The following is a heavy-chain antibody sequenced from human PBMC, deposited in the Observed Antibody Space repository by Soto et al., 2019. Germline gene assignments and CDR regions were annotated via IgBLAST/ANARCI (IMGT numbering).Heavy chain of an antibody. D-gene: IGHD2-2*01. J-gene: IGHJ4*02. CDR1: GDSVSSTIAA. CDR3: ARDPHPIVVVPAATNECYFDY. V-gene: IGHV6-1*01. Sequence: SQTLSLTCAISGDSVSSTIAAWTWIRQSPSRGLEWLGRTYYRSKWYNDYAVSVKSRITINPDTSKNQFSLQLNSVTPEDTAVYYCARDPHPIVVVPAATNECYFDYWGQGTLVTVSS. CDR2: TYYRSKWYN.